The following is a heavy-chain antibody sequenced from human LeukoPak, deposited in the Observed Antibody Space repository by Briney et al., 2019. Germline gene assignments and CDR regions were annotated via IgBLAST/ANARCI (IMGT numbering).Heavy chain of an antibody. CDR1: GDSISGYY. J-gene: IGHJ4*02. CDR2: IYYSGST. Sequence: SETLSLTCTVSGDSISGYYWSWIRQHPGKGLEWIGYIYYSGSTCYNPSLKSRVTISVDTSKNQFSLKLSSVTAADTAVYYCARESEGLDYWGQGTLVTVSS. V-gene: IGHV4-31*03. CDR3: ARESEGLDY.